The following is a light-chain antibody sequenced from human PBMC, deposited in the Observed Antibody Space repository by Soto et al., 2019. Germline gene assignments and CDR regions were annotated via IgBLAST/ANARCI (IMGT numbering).Light chain of an antibody. CDR1: QTISRY. CDR2: AAS. J-gene: IGKJ3*01. CDR3: QQSYNTLA. Sequence: DIQMTQSPSSLSASVGDRVTITCRASQTISRYLNWYQQKPGKAPKLLIFAASSLQSGVPSRFSGSGSGTEFTLAISSLQPEDFATYYCQQSYNTLAFGPGIKVDIK. V-gene: IGKV1-39*01.